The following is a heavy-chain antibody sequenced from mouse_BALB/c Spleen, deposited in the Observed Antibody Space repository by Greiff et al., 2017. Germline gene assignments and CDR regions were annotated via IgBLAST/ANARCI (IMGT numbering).Heavy chain of an antibody. J-gene: IGHJ2*01. V-gene: IGHV1-7*01. CDR2: INPSTGYT. Sequence: VQLQQSGAELVKPGASVKLSCKASGYTFTSYWMHWVKQRPGQGLEWIGYINPSTGYTEYNQKFKDKATLTADKSSSTAYMQLSSLTSEDSAVYYCAKGNFFFDYWGQGTTLTVSS. CDR3: AKGNFFFDY. CDR1: GYTFTSYW.